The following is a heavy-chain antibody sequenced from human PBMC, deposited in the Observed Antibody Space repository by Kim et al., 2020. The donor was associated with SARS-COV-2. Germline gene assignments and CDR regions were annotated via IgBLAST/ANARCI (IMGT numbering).Heavy chain of an antibody. J-gene: IGHJ4*02. CDR2: ISTSTGNP. D-gene: IGHD6-13*01. V-gene: IGHV7-4-1*02. CDR3: ATDTRSSWYNY. Sequence: ASVKVSCKASGYTFSSYAMNWVRQAPGQGLEWMGWISTSTGNPTYAQGFTGRFVFSLDTSVSTAYLQISSLKAEDTAVYYCATDTRSSWYNYWGQGTLVT. CDR1: GYTFSSYA.